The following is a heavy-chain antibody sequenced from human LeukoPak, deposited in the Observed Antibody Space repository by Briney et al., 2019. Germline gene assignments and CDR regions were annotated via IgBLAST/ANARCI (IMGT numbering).Heavy chain of an antibody. J-gene: IGHJ5*02. CDR1: GFTFSSYA. V-gene: IGHV3-30*04. D-gene: IGHD6-13*01. CDR2: ISYDGSNK. Sequence: GGSLRLSCAASGFTFSSYAMHWAHQAPGKGLGWVAVISYDGSNKYYADSVKGRFTISRDNSKNTLYLQMNSLRAEDTAVYYCARDRKYSSSWEGNWFDPWGQGTLVTVSS. CDR3: ARDRKYSSSWEGNWFDP.